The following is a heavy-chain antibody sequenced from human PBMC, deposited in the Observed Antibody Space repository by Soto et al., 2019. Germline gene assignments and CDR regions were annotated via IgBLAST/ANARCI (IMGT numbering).Heavy chain of an antibody. Sequence: PGGSLRLSCAASGFTFSSYCIHWVRQAPCKGLEWVAVISYDGSNKYYADSVKGRFTISRDNSKNTLYLQMNSLRAEDTAVYYCARDGPPHYGDYVDYFDYWGQGNLVAVSS. CDR2: ISYDGSNK. J-gene: IGHJ4*02. CDR1: GFTFSSYC. CDR3: ARDGPPHYGDYVDYFDY. V-gene: IGHV3-30*19. D-gene: IGHD4-17*01.